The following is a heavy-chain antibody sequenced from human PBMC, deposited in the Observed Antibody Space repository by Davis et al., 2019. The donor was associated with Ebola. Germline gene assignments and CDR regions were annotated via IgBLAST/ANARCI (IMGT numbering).Heavy chain of an antibody. J-gene: IGHJ4*02. D-gene: IGHD2-2*01. CDR2: INHSGST. CDR1: GGSFSGYY. CDR3: ASGQKGVTAAASLAPDY. Sequence: SETLSLTCAVYGGSFSGYYWSWIRQPPGKGLEWIGEINHSGSTNYNPSLKSRVTISVDTSKNQFSLKLSSVTAADTAVYYCASGQKGVTAAASLAPDYWGQGTLVTVSS. V-gene: IGHV4-34*01.